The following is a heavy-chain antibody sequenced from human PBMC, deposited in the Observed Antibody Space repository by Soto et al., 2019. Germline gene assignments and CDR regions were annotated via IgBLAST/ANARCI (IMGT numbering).Heavy chain of an antibody. CDR3: ARSIRGPRRFNGMDV. V-gene: IGHV2-70*13. J-gene: IGHJ6*02. CDR2: IERDDDDK. D-gene: IGHD1-20*01. CDR1: GFSLTSPGMC. Sequence: SGPTLVNPTETLTLTCTSSGFSLTSPGMCVSWIRQPPGKALEWLALIERDDDDKYYSTSLKTRLTISKDTRKNQVVLTMANMDPADTGTYYCARSIRGPRRFNGMDVWRQGTTVTVYS.